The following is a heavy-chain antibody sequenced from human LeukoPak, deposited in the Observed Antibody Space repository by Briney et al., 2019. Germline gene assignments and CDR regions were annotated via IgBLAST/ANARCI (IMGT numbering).Heavy chain of an antibody. CDR3: ARDGWFGDYNWFDP. V-gene: IGHV3-48*01. Sequence: GESLRLSCAASGFTFSSYSMNWVRQAPGKGLEWVSYISSASNTIYYADSVKGRFTITRDNAKNSLYLQMNSLRAEDTAMYYCARDGWFGDYNWFDPWGQGTLVTVSS. CDR2: ISSASNTI. CDR1: GFTFSSYS. D-gene: IGHD3-10*01. J-gene: IGHJ5*02.